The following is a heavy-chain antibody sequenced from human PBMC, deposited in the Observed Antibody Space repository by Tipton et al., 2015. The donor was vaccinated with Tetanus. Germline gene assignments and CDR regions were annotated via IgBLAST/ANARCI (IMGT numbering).Heavy chain of an antibody. J-gene: IGHJ6*02. CDR1: GGSIRSGGYY. CDR2: IYSPGTT. CDR3: ARDGGNYFYYGMNV. Sequence: TLSLTCTVSGGSIRSGGYYWTWIRQPPGKGLEWIGYIYSPGTTSYAPSLRGRATISFDSVKNHFSLSLSSVTAADTAMYYCARDGGNYFYYGMNVWGQGAAVTVSS. V-gene: IGHV4-31*03.